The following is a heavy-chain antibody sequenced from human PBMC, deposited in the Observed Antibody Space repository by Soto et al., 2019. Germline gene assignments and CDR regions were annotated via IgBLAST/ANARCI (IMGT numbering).Heavy chain of an antibody. CDR1: GGSISSGGYY. J-gene: IGHJ4*02. D-gene: IGHD4-17*01. Sequence: QVQLQESGPGLVKPSQTLSLTCTVSGGSISSGGYYWSWIRQHPGKGLEWIGYIYYSGSTYYNPSLKIRVTISVDTSKNQFSLKLSSVTAADTAVYYCARVLYGGSVEGDYFDYWCQGTLVTVSS. CDR2: IYYSGST. CDR3: ARVLYGGSVEGDYFDY. V-gene: IGHV4-31*03.